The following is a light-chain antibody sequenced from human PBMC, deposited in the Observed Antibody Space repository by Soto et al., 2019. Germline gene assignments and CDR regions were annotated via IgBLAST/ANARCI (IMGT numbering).Light chain of an antibody. J-gene: IGKJ1*01. Sequence: EIVLTQSPGTLSLSPGERATLSCRASQSVSSSYLAWYQQKPGQAPRLLVYGASTRATVISARFSGRGSETVFTLTVSCLQSEDFTVYYCQQYNKWPLTFGQGTKVDIK. CDR3: QQYNKWPLT. CDR2: GAS. V-gene: IGKV3-15*01. CDR1: QSVSSSY.